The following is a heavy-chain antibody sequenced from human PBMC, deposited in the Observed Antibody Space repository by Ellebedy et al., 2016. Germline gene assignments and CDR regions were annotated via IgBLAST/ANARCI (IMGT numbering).Heavy chain of an antibody. CDR3: ARGNEIPGPEPLDN. Sequence: GESLKISCAASGFIVSSNHMSWVRQAPGKGLEWVATLYSGGTILYADSVRGRFTISRDNSKNTLYLQMNNLRAEDTALYYCARGNEIPGPEPLDNWGQGTLVTVSS. V-gene: IGHV3-66*01. CDR2: LYSGGTI. J-gene: IGHJ4*02. D-gene: IGHD1-14*01. CDR1: GFIVSSNH.